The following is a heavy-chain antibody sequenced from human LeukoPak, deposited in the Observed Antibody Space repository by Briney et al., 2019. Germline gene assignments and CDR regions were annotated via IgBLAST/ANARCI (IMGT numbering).Heavy chain of an antibody. Sequence: GGSLRLSRAASGFTFSSYEMNWVRQAPGKGLEWLSYISSSGSSIYYAAPVKGRFTISRDNAKKSADPTMYSPGGDDTATYYCARIMTGYLAPSDYWGQGTLVTVSS. V-gene: IGHV3-48*03. CDR3: ARIMTGYLAPSDY. CDR2: ISSSGSSI. D-gene: IGHD3-9*01. CDR1: GFTFSSYE. J-gene: IGHJ4*02.